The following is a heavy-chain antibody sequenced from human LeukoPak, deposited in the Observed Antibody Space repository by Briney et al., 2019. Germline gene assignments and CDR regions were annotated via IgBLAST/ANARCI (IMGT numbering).Heavy chain of an antibody. CDR3: ARDFEAHDLRPIGY. Sequence: SGGSLRLSCAASGFTFYRYAMLWVRQAPGKGLEGVGVISYGGDNKYYADSVKGRFTVSRDNSKYTLYLQMNSLRAEDTDGYYCARDFEAHDLRPIGYWGQGTLVTVSS. V-gene: IGHV3-30*01. CDR1: GFTFYRYA. CDR2: ISYGGDNK. J-gene: IGHJ4*02. D-gene: IGHD3-3*01.